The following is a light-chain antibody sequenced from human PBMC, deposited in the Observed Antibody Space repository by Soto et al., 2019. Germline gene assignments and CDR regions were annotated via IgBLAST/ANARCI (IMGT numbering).Light chain of an antibody. Sequence: EVVMTQSPATLSVFPGERVTLSCRASQSVSSSLAWYQQKPGQAPRLLIYSASTRATGIPARFSGSGSGTEFTLTISSLESEDFAVYYCQQYINGYTFGPRTKLEIK. CDR3: QQYINGYT. CDR1: QSVSSS. V-gene: IGKV3-15*01. CDR2: SAS. J-gene: IGKJ2*01.